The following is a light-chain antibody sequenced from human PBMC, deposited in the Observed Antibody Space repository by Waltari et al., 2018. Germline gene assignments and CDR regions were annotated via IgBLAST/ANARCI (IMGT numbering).Light chain of an antibody. Sequence: QAALTQPRSVSGSPGQSVTISCTGTSSDIGGYNYVSWYQQHPGTAPKFILFEVTKRPSGVSDRFSGSKPGNTASLTISGLQAEDEADYFCCSYAGSYTYALFGGGTRLTVL. V-gene: IGLV2-11*01. CDR3: CSYAGSYTYAL. J-gene: IGLJ2*01. CDR1: SSDIGGYNY. CDR2: EVT.